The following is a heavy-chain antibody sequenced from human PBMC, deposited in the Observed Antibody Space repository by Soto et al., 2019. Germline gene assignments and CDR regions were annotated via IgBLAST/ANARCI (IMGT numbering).Heavy chain of an antibody. CDR3: ARYDFWSGNFDY. J-gene: IGHJ4*02. CDR2: IYYSGST. Sequence: QLQLQESGPGLVKPSETLSLTCTVSGGSISSSSYYWGWIRQPPGKGLEWIGSIYYSGSTYYNPSHNSRVPIYVNKSKNQFYLKLSSVTAADTAVYSCARYDFWSGNFDYWGQGTLVTVSS. V-gene: IGHV4-39*01. D-gene: IGHD3-3*01. CDR1: GGSISSSSYY.